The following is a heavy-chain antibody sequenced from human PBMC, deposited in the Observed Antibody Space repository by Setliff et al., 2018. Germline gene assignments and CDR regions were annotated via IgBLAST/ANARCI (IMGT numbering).Heavy chain of an antibody. CDR2: VYSNVGT. Sequence: SETLSLTCTVSGGSINNYYWSWIRQPAGKGLEWIGRVYSNVGTNFNPSLKSRVTMSVDASKNQISLKLMSVAAADTAVYYCASRNSDGGPEYFQHWGQGALVTVSS. V-gene: IGHV4-4*07. CDR3: ASRNSDGGPEYFQH. CDR1: GGSINNYY. J-gene: IGHJ1*01. D-gene: IGHD1-26*01.